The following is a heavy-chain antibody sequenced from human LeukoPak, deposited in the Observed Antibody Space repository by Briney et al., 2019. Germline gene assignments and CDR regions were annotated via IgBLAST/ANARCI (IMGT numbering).Heavy chain of an antibody. Sequence: GASVKVSCKASGYTFTSYDINWVRQATGQGLEWMGWMNPNSGNTGYAQKFQGRVTMTRNTSISTAYMELRSLRSDDTAVYYCARDRLALDYGDYDSPEHYGMDVWGQGTTVTVSS. CDR1: GYTFTSYD. J-gene: IGHJ6*02. D-gene: IGHD4-17*01. CDR2: MNPNSGNT. V-gene: IGHV1-8*01. CDR3: ARDRLALDYGDYDSPEHYGMDV.